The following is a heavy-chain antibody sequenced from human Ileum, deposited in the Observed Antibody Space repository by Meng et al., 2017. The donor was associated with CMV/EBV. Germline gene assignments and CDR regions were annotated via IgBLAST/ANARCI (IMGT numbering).Heavy chain of an antibody. Sequence: SETLSLTCLVSGGSVSSSSDYWGWIRQSPDKGLEWIGSIYSGTTHYNPSLGSRVTISVDTYKSLVSLRLRSVTAAYTAVYYCARRYCTGTRCPPVAFDIWGQGTMVTVSS. J-gene: IGHJ3*02. CDR3: ARRYCTGTRCPPVAFDI. CDR2: IYSGTT. D-gene: IGHD2-8*02. V-gene: IGHV4-39*07. CDR1: GGSVSSSSDY.